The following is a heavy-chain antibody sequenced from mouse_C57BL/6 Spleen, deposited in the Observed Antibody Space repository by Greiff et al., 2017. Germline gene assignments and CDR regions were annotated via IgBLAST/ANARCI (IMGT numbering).Heavy chain of an antibody. J-gene: IGHJ1*03. V-gene: IGHV1-61*01. CDR2: IYPSDSET. CDR1: GYTFTSYW. CDR3: ARQETPGYFDV. Sequence: QVQLKQPGAELVRPGSSVKLSCKASGYTFTSYWMDWVKQRPGQGLEWIGNIYPSDSETHYNQKFKDKATLTVDKSSSTAYMQLSSLTSEDSAVYYCARQETPGYFDVWGTGTTVTVSS.